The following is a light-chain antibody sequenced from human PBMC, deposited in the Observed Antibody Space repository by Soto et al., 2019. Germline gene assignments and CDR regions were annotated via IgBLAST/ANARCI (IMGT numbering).Light chain of an antibody. J-gene: IGKJ3*01. CDR1: QGISNY. CDR2: AAS. Sequence: DIQMTQSPSSLSASVGDRVAITCRASQGISNYLAWYQQKPGKVPKLLIYAASTLQSGVPSWFSGSGSGTDFTLTISSLQPEDVATSYCQTYNSAPFTFGPGSKVDIK. CDR3: QTYNSAPFT. V-gene: IGKV1-27*01.